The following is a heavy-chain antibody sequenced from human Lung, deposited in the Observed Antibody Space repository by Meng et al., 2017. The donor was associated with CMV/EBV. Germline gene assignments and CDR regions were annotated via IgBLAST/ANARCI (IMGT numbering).Heavy chain of an antibody. D-gene: IGHD5-18*01. Sequence: GGSLRLSCAASGFPFRSYAMSWVRQAPGKGLEWVSSISGSVGNTYYADSVKGRFTISRDNSGDTLYMQMSSLRAEDMAVYYCAREEAMVGYYTNWFDAWGQGALVTVSS. CDR3: AREEAMVGYYTNWFDA. J-gene: IGHJ5*02. CDR2: ISGSVGNT. CDR1: GFPFRSYA. V-gene: IGHV3-23*01.